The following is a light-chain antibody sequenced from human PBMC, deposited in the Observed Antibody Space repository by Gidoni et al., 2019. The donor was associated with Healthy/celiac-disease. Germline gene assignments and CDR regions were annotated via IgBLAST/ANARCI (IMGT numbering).Light chain of an antibody. CDR3: CSYAGSSSVV. J-gene: IGLJ2*01. V-gene: IGLV2-23*01. CDR2: EGS. CDR1: SSDVGSYNL. Sequence: QSALTQPASVSGYPGQSITISCTGTSSDVGSYNLVSWYQQHPDKAPKLMIYEGSKRPSGVSNRFSGSKAGNTASLTISGLQAEDEADYYCCSYAGSSSVVFGGGTKLTVL.